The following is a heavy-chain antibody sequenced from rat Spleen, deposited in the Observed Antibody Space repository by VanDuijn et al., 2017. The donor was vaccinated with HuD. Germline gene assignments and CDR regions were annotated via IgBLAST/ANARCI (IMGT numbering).Heavy chain of an antibody. Sequence: EVQLVESGGGLVQPGRSLKLSCVASGFTFSNYYMTWVRQAPTKGLEWVAYVSMGGTNTFYPDSVKGRFTISRDNAKSTLYLQMNSLRSEDTATYYCTSLGPGYWGQGVMVTVSS. J-gene: IGHJ2*01. D-gene: IGHD1-4*01. CDR1: GFTFSNYY. CDR2: VSMGGTNT. CDR3: TSLGPGY. V-gene: IGHV5-27*01.